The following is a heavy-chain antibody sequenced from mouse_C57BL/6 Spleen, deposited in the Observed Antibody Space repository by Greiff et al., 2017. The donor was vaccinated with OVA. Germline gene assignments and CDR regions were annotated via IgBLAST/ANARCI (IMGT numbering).Heavy chain of an antibody. CDR2: INPSSGYT. V-gene: IGHV1-4*01. CDR1: GYTFTSYS. Sequence: QVQLQQSGAELARPGASVKMSCKASGYTFTSYSMHWVKQRPGQGLEWIGYINPSSGYTKYNQKFKDKATLTADKAASTAYMQLSSLTSEDSAVYYCARKDYFDYWGQGTTLTVSS. J-gene: IGHJ2*01. CDR3: ARKDYFDY.